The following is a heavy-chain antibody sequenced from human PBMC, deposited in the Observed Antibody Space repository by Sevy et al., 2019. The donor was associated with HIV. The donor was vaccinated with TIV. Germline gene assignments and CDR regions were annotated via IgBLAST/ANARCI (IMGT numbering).Heavy chain of an antibody. CDR1: GFTFSSYN. J-gene: IGHJ2*01. CDR3: ARDPVDGNWYIDL. CDR2: IRDGGNDI. Sequence: GGSLRLSCVASGFTFSSYNMNWVRQAPGKGLEWVSFIRDGGNDIHYADSVKGRFIISRDNAKNSVYLQMESLRDDDTALYFCARDPVDGNWYIDLWGRGTLVTVSS. V-gene: IGHV3-48*02.